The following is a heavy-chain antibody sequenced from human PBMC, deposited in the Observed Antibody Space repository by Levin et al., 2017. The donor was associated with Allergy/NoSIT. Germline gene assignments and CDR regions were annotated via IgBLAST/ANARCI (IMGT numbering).Heavy chain of an antibody. CDR3: VSSYTVSWYRIFDY. CDR1: GFMFSSYG. D-gene: IGHD6-13*01. Sequence: GESLKISCAASGFMFSSYGMHWVRQAPGKGLEWVAVISADGSNKYYADSVKGRFTVSRDNSKNTLYLQMNSLRAEDTAVYHCVSSYTVSWYRIFDYWGQGTLVTVSS. J-gene: IGHJ4*02. CDR2: ISADGSNK. V-gene: IGHV3-30*03.